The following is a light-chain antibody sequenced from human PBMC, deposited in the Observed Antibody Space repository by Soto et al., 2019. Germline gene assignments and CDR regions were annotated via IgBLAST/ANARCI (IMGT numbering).Light chain of an antibody. CDR1: RSVSSSF. J-gene: IGKJ4*01. CDR3: QQYGSSPPLT. Sequence: EIVLPQSPGTLSLSPGGRATLSCSASRSVSSSFLAWYQQKPGQAPRLLIYGASSRATGIPDRFSGSGSGTDFTLTISRLEPEDFAVYYCQQYGSSPPLTFGGGTKVDIK. CDR2: GAS. V-gene: IGKV3-20*01.